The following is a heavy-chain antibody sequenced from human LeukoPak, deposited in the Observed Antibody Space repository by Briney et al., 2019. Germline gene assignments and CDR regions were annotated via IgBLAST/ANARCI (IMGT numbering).Heavy chain of an antibody. CDR3: ARGVYIAAAQYGY. CDR2: IYYSGTT. CDR1: GGSISSYY. D-gene: IGHD6-13*01. V-gene: IGHV4-59*01. J-gene: IGHJ4*02. Sequence: SETLSLTCTVSGGSISSYYWSWIRQPPGKGLGWSGYIYYSGTTNYNPSLKSRVTISADTSKNQFSLKLSSVTAADTAVYYCARGVYIAAAQYGYWGQGTLVSVSS.